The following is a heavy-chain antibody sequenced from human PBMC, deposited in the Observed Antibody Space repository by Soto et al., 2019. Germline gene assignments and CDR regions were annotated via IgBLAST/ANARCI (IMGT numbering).Heavy chain of an antibody. D-gene: IGHD2-2*01. Sequence: EVQLVQSGAEVKKPGESLKISCKGSGYSFTSYWIGWVRQMPGKGLEWMGIIYPGDSDTRYSPTFQDQLTISADKSIPTAYLQCSSLKASDTAMYYCARRGDCSSTSCQAGLEFDYWGQGTLVTVSS. V-gene: IGHV5-51*03. CDR1: GYSFTSYW. CDR3: ARRGDCSSTSCQAGLEFDY. J-gene: IGHJ4*02. CDR2: IYPGDSDT.